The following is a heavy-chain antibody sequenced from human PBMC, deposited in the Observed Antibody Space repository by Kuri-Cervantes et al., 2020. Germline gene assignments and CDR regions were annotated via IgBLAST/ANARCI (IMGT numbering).Heavy chain of an antibody. Sequence: GESLKISCAASGFTFSSYSMNWVRQAPGKGLEWVSSISSSSSYIYYADSVKGRFTISRDNSKNTLYLQMNSLRAEDTAVYYCARWAPDAFDIWGQGTMVTVSS. V-gene: IGHV3-21*04. CDR3: ARWAPDAFDI. CDR2: ISSSSSYI. J-gene: IGHJ3*02. CDR1: GFTFSSYS.